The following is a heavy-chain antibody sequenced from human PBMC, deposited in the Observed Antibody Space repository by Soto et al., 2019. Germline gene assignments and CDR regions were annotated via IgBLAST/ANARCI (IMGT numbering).Heavy chain of an antibody. CDR3: ARANSGDEDECDY. J-gene: IGHJ4*02. Sequence: ASVKVSCKTSGYTFTGYYMHWVRQAPGQGLEWMGWINPNSGGSSYIQKFQGRVTMTRDTSITSVYMELSRLRSDDTAVYYCARANSGDEDECDYWGQGTTGTVSA. V-gene: IGHV1-2*02. CDR1: GYTFTGYY. CDR2: INPNSGGS. D-gene: IGHD5-12*01.